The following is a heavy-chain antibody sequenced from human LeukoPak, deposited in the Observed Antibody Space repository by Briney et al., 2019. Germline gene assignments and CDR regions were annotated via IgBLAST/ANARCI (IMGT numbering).Heavy chain of an antibody. CDR2: ISGSGGST. CDR3: AKDIVVVPAATNY. Sequence: GGSLRLSCAASGFTFDDYGMSWVRQAPGKGLEWVSAISGSGGSTYYADSVKGRFTISRDNSKNTLYLQMNSLRAEDTAVYYCAKDIVVVPAATNYWGQGTLVTVSS. D-gene: IGHD2-2*01. V-gene: IGHV3-23*01. J-gene: IGHJ4*02. CDR1: GFTFDDYG.